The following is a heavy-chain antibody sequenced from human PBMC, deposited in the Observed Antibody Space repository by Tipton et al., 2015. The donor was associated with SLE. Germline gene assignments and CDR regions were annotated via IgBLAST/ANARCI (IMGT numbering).Heavy chain of an antibody. Sequence: SLRLSCAASGFTFSSHMMNWVRQAPGKGLEWISYISITGSSTIHYADSVRGRFTISRDNPKNTLFLQMNSLRDEDTAVYYCAKDRWAVSAQYYFDYWGQGTLVTVSS. CDR1: GFTFSSHM. J-gene: IGHJ4*02. CDR3: AKDRWAVSAQYYFDY. D-gene: IGHD4-23*01. V-gene: IGHV3-48*02. CDR2: ISITGSSTI.